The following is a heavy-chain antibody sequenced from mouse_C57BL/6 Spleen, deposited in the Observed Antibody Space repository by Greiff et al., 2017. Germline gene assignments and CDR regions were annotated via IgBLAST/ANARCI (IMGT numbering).Heavy chain of an antibody. J-gene: IGHJ4*01. D-gene: IGHD2-4*01. CDR3: ARWDDYGGFYAMDY. V-gene: IGHV1-52*01. CDR1: GYTFTSYW. CDR2: IDPSDSET. Sequence: QVQLQQPGAELVRPGSSVKLSCKASGYTFTSYWMHWVKQRPIQGLEWIGNIDPSDSETHYNQKFKDKATLTVDKSSSTAYMQLSSLTSEDSTVYYCARWDDYGGFYAMDYWGQGTSVTVSS.